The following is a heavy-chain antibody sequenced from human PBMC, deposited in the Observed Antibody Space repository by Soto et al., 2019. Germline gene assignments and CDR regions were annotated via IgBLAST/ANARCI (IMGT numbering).Heavy chain of an antibody. D-gene: IGHD3-10*01. CDR2: IYSGGST. J-gene: IGHJ3*02. Sequence: GGSLRLSCAASGFTVSSNYMSWVRQAPGKGLEWVSVIYSGGSTYYADSVKGRFTISRHNSKNTLYLQMNSLRAEDTAVYYCARYKARGVGSFDIWGQGTMVTVSS. CDR1: GFTVSSNY. V-gene: IGHV3-53*04. CDR3: ARYKARGVGSFDI.